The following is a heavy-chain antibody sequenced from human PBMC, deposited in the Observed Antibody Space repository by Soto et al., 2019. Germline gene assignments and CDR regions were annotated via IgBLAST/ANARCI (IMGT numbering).Heavy chain of an antibody. Sequence: QVQLQESGPGLVKPSETLSLTCTVSGGSMTTYYWSCIRQPPGKGLEWIGYVYSSGSTDYNPSLKSRVTISVDTSHNQFSLKLSSVTTADTAVYYCARSTWNYYHYCGQGTLVTVSS. D-gene: IGHD1-7*01. CDR3: ARSTWNYYHY. J-gene: IGHJ4*02. CDR2: VYSSGST. V-gene: IGHV4-59*01. CDR1: GGSMTTYY.